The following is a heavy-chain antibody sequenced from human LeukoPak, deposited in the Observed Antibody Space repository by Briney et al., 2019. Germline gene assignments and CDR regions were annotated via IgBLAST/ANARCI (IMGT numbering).Heavy chain of an antibody. Sequence: GASVKVSCKASGYTFTGYYMHWVRQAPGQGLEWMGWIDPNSGGTNYAQKFQGRVTMTRDTSISTAYMVLNRLRSDDTAVYYCATDYYDSSGYLNMDVWGKGTTVTISS. CDR3: ATDYYDSSGYLNMDV. J-gene: IGHJ6*03. CDR2: IDPNSGGT. V-gene: IGHV1-2*02. CDR1: GYTFTGYY. D-gene: IGHD3-22*01.